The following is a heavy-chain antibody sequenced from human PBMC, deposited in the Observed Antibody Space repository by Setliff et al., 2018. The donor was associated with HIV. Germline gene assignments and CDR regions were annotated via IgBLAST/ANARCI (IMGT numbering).Heavy chain of an antibody. CDR2: IKQDGSEK. Sequence: GESLKISCAASGFTFSSYWMSWVRQAPGKGLEWVANIKQDGSEKYYVDSVKGRFTISRDNAKNSLYLQMNSLRAEDTAVYYCATTYYDIPLGYWGQGTLVTVSS. J-gene: IGHJ4*02. D-gene: IGHD3-9*01. CDR3: ATTYYDIPLGY. V-gene: IGHV3-7*03. CDR1: GFTFSSYW.